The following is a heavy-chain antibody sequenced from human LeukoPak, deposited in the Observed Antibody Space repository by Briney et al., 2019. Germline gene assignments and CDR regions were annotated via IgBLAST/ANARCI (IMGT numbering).Heavy chain of an antibody. V-gene: IGHV1-24*01. J-gene: IGHJ4*02. D-gene: IGHD2-2*01. CDR2: FDPEDGET. CDR1: GYTLTELS. Sequence: ASVKVSCKVSGYTLTELSMHWVRQAPGKGLEWMGGFDPEDGETIYAQKFRGRVTMTEDTSTDTAYMELSSLRSEDTAVYYCATVAVVPAAFDYWGQGTLVTVSS. CDR3: ATVAVVPAAFDY.